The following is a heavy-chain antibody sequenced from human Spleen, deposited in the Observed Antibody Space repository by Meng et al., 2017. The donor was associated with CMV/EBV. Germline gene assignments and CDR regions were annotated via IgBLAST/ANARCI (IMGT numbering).Heavy chain of an antibody. CDR2: INHSGST. CDR1: GGSFSCYY. CDR3: ARSDGRIAPGHY. V-gene: IGHV4-34*01. D-gene: IGHD5-18*01. J-gene: IGHJ4*02. Sequence: VQLQQWGVGSVKPSGPLSLTCSVDGGSFSCYYWSWIRQPQGKGLEWIGEINHSGSTTYNPSLKSRVTISVDTSKNQFSLKLSSVTAADTAVYYCARSDGRIAPGHYWGQGTLVTVSS.